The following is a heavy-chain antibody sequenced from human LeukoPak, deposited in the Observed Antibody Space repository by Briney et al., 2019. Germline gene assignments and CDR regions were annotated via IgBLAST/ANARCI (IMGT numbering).Heavy chain of an antibody. CDR1: GFTFSRYA. V-gene: IGHV3-23*01. CDR3: AKAGSLATPTPYYFDY. Sequence: GGSLRLSCAASGFTFSRYAMSWVPQAPGKGLEWVSNFRGSGYSTYDADSVKGRFTISRDNSKSTLYLQMNGLRAEDTAVYYCAKAGSLATPTPYYFDYWGQGTLVTVSS. D-gene: IGHD5-12*01. J-gene: IGHJ4*02. CDR2: FRGSGYST.